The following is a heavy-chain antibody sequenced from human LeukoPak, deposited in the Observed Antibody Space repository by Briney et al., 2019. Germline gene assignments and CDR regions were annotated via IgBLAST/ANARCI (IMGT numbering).Heavy chain of an antibody. CDR1: GGTFSSYA. Sequence: SVKVSCKASGGTFSSYAISWVRQAPGQGLEWMGGIIPIFGTANYAQKFQGRVTITADESTSTAYMELSSLRSEDTAVYYCARDRMGYYDSSGYYPLDAFDIWGQGALVTVSS. CDR2: IIPIFGTA. CDR3: ARDRMGYYDSSGYYPLDAFDI. V-gene: IGHV1-69*13. D-gene: IGHD3-22*01. J-gene: IGHJ3*02.